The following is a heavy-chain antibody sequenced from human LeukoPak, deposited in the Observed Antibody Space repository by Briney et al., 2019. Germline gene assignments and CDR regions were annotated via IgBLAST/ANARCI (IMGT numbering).Heavy chain of an antibody. Sequence: ASVKVSCKASGYTFTSYEINWVRQATGQGLEWMGGMNPNSGNTGYAQKFQGRLTVTRDTSISTAYMELSSLRSKDTAVYYCARGINDMDVWGQGTTVTVSS. CDR1: GYTFTSYE. CDR3: ARGINDMDV. CDR2: MNPNSGNT. D-gene: IGHD3-16*01. V-gene: IGHV1-8*01. J-gene: IGHJ6*02.